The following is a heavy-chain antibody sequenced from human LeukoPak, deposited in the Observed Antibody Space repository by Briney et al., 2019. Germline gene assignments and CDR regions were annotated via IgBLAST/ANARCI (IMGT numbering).Heavy chain of an antibody. CDR3: VREVGRQKTFYFDS. CDR2: ISETI. J-gene: IGHJ4*02. CDR1: GFVFSRDN. Sequence: QPGGSLRLSCIASGFVFSRDNMNWVRQAPGKGLELVAHISETIYYADSVQGRFTISRDNAKNSLYLQMSNLRVDDTAMYYCVREVGRQKTFYFDSWGRGTPVTVSS. V-gene: IGHV3-48*04. D-gene: IGHD3-16*01.